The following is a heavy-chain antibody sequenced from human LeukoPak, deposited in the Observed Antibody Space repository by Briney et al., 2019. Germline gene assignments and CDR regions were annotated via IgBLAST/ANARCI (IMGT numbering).Heavy chain of an antibody. CDR1: GGSISSSSYY. D-gene: IGHD1-26*01. Sequence: PSETLSLTCTVSGGSISSSSYYWGWIRQPPGKGLEWIGSIYYSGSTYYNPSLKSRVTISVDTSKNQFSLKLSSVTAADTAVYYCARHQYGWSYQRFDIWGQGTMVTVSS. V-gene: IGHV4-39*01. CDR3: ARHQYGWSYQRFDI. CDR2: IYYSGST. J-gene: IGHJ3*02.